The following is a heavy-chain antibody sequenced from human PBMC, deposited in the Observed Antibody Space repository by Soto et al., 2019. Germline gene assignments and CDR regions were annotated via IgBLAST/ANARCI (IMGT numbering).Heavy chain of an antibody. CDR1: GFSLTSPGMC. D-gene: IGHD1-20*01. J-gene: IGHJ6*02. CDR3: ARSIRGPRRFNGMDV. Sequence: SGPTLVNPTEPLPLTCTFSGFSLTSPGMCVSWIRQSPGKAPEWLALIERDDDDKYYSTSLKTRLTISKDTRKNQVVLTMANMEPADTATYYCARSIRGPRRFNGMDVWGQGTTVTVS. CDR2: IERDDDDK. V-gene: IGHV2-70*13.